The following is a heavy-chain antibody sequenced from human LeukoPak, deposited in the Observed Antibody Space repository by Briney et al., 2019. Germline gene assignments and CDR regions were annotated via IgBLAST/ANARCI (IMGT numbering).Heavy chain of an antibody. D-gene: IGHD5-18*01. J-gene: IGHJ6*02. CDR2: IWYDGSNK. CDR3: AREAIVDTAMDHYGMDV. CDR1: GFTFSSYG. V-gene: IGHV3-33*01. Sequence: GGSLRLSCAASGFTFSSYGMHWVRQAPGKGLEWVAVIWYDGSNKYYADSVKGRFTISRDNSKNTLYLQMNSLRAEDTAVYYCAREAIVDTAMDHYGMDVWGQGTTVTVSS.